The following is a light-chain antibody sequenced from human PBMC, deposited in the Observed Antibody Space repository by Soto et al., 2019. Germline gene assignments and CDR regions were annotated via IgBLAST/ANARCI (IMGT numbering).Light chain of an antibody. CDR2: AAS. J-gene: IGKJ4*01. CDR3: QQSYTVPLT. V-gene: IGKV1-39*01. CDR1: QTINNY. Sequence: DLQMTQSPSSLSASVGDRVTITCRASQTINNYLNWYQQKPEKAPKLLIYAASSLQSGVPSRFSGSISGTDFTLTINSLQPEDFSIYYCQQSYTVPLTVGGGTKVEIK.